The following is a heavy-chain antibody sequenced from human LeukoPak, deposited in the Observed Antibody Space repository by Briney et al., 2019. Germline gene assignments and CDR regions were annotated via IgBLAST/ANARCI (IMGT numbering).Heavy chain of an antibody. CDR2: IYPGDSDT. D-gene: IGHD3-9*01. J-gene: IGHJ6*02. Sequence: GESLKISCKGSGYSFTSYWIGWVRQMPGKGLEWMGIIYPGDSDTRYSPSFQGQVTISADKSISTAYLQWSSLKASDTAMYYCARLELHFAWSYYYGMDVWGQGTTVTVSS. CDR1: GYSFTSYW. CDR3: ARLELHFAWSYYYGMDV. V-gene: IGHV5-51*01.